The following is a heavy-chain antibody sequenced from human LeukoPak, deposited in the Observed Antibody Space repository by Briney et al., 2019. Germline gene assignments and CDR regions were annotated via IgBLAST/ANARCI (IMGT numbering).Heavy chain of an antibody. D-gene: IGHD6-19*01. Sequence: GGSLRLSCAASGFTFSSYAMSWVRQAPEKGLEWVATISGSGGGTYYADSVKGRFTISRDDSENTLYLQMNSLRAEDTAVYYCATRAVAGEFDYWGQGTLVTVSS. J-gene: IGHJ4*02. V-gene: IGHV3-23*01. CDR2: ISGSGGGT. CDR1: GFTFSSYA. CDR3: ATRAVAGEFDY.